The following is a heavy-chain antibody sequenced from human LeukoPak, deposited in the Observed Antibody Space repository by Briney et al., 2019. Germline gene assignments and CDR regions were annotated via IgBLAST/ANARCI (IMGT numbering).Heavy chain of an antibody. V-gene: IGHV1-69*13. D-gene: IGHD3-10*01. J-gene: IGHJ6*02. CDR1: GGTFSSYA. CDR2: IIPIFGTA. CDR3: ANGLHPLYYYYGLAV. Sequence: EASVKVSCKASGGTFSSYAISWVRQAPGQGLEWMGGIIPIFGTANYAQKFQGRVTITADESTSTAYMELSSLRSEDTAVYYCANGLHPLYYYYGLAVWAKGPRSPSL.